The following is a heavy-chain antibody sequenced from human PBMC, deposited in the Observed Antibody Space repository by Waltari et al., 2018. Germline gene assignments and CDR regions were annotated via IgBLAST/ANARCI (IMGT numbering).Heavy chain of an antibody. CDR2: INDGKGNT. V-gene: IGHV1-3*01. Sequence: QVQLVQSGAEVKKPGASVKVSCKASGYTFTSYAMHWVRQAPGQRLEWMGWINDGKGNTKYSQKFQGRVTNTRDTSASTAYMELSRLRSEDTAWYYCARGVDTTYFDYWGQGTLVTVSS. D-gene: IGHD1-1*01. CDR1: GYTFTSYA. CDR3: ARGVDTTYFDY. J-gene: IGHJ4*02.